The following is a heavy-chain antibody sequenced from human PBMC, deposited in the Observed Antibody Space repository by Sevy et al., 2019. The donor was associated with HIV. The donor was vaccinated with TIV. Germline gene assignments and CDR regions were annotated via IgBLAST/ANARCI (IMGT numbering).Heavy chain of an antibody. Sequence: ASVKVSCKASGYTFTSYGVSWVRQAPGQGLEWMGWISAYNGNTNYAQKFQGRVTMTTETSTSTAYMELTSLKSDDTAVYYCARDEGEQWLWTITGSTWFDPWGQGTLVTVSS. CDR2: ISAYNGNT. V-gene: IGHV1-18*01. CDR1: GYTFTSYG. CDR3: ARDEGEQWLWTITGSTWFDP. J-gene: IGHJ5*02. D-gene: IGHD6-19*01.